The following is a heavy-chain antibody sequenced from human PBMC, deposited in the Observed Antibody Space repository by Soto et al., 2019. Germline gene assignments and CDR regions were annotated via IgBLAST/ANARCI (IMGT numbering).Heavy chain of an antibody. D-gene: IGHD3-22*01. Sequence: GGSLRLSCTASGFTFSSYGMHWVRQAPGKGLEWVAVISHDGSNKYYADSVKGRFTISRDNSKNTLYLQMNSLRAEDTAVYYCAKDLDDSSAQEDYYYYGMDVWGQGTTVTVSS. V-gene: IGHV3-30*18. CDR3: AKDLDDSSAQEDYYYYGMDV. J-gene: IGHJ6*02. CDR2: ISHDGSNK. CDR1: GFTFSSYG.